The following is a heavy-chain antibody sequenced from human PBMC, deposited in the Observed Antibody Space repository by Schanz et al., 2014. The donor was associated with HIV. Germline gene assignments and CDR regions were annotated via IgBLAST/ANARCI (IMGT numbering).Heavy chain of an antibody. CDR3: AKSPIFGDVILYGMDV. Sequence: QVQLVQSGAEVKKPGSSVKVSCKASGGTFSSYAISWVRQAPGQGLEWMGGMIPSFRLRTYAQKFQGRVTIAADESASTAYMELNSLRSDDTAVYYCAKSPIFGDVILYGMDVWGQGTTVTVSS. D-gene: IGHD3-3*02. CDR2: MIPSFRLR. CDR1: GGTFSSYA. V-gene: IGHV1-69*01. J-gene: IGHJ6*02.